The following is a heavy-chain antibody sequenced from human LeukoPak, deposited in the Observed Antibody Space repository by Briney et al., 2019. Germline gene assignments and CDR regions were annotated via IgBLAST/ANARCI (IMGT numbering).Heavy chain of an antibody. Sequence: PSETLSLTCGVSGGSISGSYWWSWVRQPPGKGLEWIGEIYHSGSTNYNPSLKSRVTISMDKSKNQFSLNLSSVTAADTAVYYCARELSGYYFYWGQGTLVTVSS. CDR2: IYHSGST. CDR1: GGSISGSYW. CDR3: ARELSGYYFY. D-gene: IGHD3-22*01. J-gene: IGHJ4*02. V-gene: IGHV4-4*02.